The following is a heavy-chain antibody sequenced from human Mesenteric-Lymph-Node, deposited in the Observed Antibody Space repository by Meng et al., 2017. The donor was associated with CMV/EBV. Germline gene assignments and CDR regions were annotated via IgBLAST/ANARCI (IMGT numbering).Heavy chain of an antibody. J-gene: IGHJ4*02. CDR3: ARGGLSIFDH. CDR2: INHSGST. CDR1: GGSFSGYY. Sequence: SKTLSLTCAVYGGSFSGYYWSWIRQPPGKGLEWIGEINHSGSTNYNPSLKSRVTISVDTSKNQFSLKLSSVTAADTAVYYCARGGLSIFDHWGQGTLVTVSS. D-gene: IGHD3-3*01. V-gene: IGHV4-34*01.